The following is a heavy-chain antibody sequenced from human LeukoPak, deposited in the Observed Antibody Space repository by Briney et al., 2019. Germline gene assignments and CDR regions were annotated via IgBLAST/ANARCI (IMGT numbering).Heavy chain of an antibody. CDR2: ISYDGSNK. J-gene: IGHJ3*02. CDR1: GFTFSSYG. Sequence: GGSLRLSCAASGFTFSSYGMHWVRQAPGKGLEWVAVISYDGSNKYYADSVKGRFTISRDNSKNTLYLQMNSLRAEDTAVYYCATGLDCSSTSCYFWDAFDIWGQGTMVTVSS. CDR3: ATGLDCSSTSCYFWDAFDI. D-gene: IGHD2-2*01. V-gene: IGHV3-30*03.